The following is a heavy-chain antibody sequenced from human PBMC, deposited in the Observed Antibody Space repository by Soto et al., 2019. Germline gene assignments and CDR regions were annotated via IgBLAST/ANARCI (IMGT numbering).Heavy chain of an antibody. CDR3: ARHRFNYYDDTVYYYFDY. V-gene: IGHV1-18*04. Sequence: ASVKVSCKATGYSFTSYGISWVRQAPGQGPEWMGWISGHNGNTNHPQSLQGRVTMTTDTSRNTAYMELRSLRSDDTAVYYCARHRFNYYDDTVYYYFDYWGQGTLVTVSS. CDR1: GYSFTSYG. D-gene: IGHD3-22*01. CDR2: ISGHNGNT. J-gene: IGHJ4*02.